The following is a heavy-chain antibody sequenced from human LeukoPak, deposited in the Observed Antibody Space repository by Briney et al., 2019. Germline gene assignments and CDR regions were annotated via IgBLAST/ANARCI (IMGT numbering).Heavy chain of an antibody. V-gene: IGHV4-59*01. D-gene: IGHD1-26*01. CDR3: ARSYSGIPYYFDY. Sequence: PSETPSLTCTVSGDSISGYYWSWIRQPPGKGLEWIGNIYHSGSTNYSPSLKSRVTISVDTSKNQFSLKLSSVTAADTAVYYCARSYSGIPYYFDYWGQGTLVTVSS. J-gene: IGHJ4*02. CDR1: GDSISGYY. CDR2: IYHSGST.